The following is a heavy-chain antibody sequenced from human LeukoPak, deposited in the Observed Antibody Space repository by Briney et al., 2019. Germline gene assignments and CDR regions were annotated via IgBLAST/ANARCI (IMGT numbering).Heavy chain of an antibody. V-gene: IGHV1-2*02. CDR1: GYTFTDYY. J-gene: IGHJ4*02. D-gene: IGHD2-15*01. Sequence: ASVKVSCKASGYTFTDYYMHWVRQAPGQGLEWMGWINPNSGGTNYAQKFQGRVTMTRDTSISTAYMELSRLRSDDTAVYYCARETDCSGGSCYSDWGQGTLVTVSS. CDR3: ARETDCSGGSCYSD. CDR2: INPNSGGT.